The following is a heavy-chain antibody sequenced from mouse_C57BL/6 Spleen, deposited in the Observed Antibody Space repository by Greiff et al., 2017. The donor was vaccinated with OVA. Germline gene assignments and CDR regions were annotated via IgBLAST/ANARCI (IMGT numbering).Heavy chain of an antibody. J-gene: IGHJ3*01. Sequence: EVQLVESGAELVRPGAAVKLPCTASGFNIKDYYMLWVKQRPEQGLEWIGRMDPEDGDTEYAPKFQGKASMTADTSSHTAYLQRSSLTAYDTYCYYCTTDGSSSACFAYWGQGTQVTVSA. CDR3: TTDGSSSACFAY. V-gene: IGHV14-1*01. CDR2: MDPEDGDT. CDR1: GFNIKDYY. D-gene: IGHD1-1*01.